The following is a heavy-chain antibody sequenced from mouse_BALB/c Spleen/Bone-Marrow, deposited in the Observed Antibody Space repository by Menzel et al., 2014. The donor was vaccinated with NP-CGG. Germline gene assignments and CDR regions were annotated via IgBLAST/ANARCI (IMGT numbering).Heavy chain of an antibody. CDR3: ARGLGFFDY. CDR1: GFTFSSYG. D-gene: IGHD4-1*01. V-gene: IGHV5-6-3*01. Sequence: DVMLVESGGGLVQPGGSLKLSCAASGFTFSSYGMSWVRQTPDKRLELVATINSNGDSTYYPDSVKGRFTISRDNAKNTPYLQMSSLKSEDTAMYYCARGLGFFDYWGQGTTLTVSS. CDR2: INSNGDST. J-gene: IGHJ2*01.